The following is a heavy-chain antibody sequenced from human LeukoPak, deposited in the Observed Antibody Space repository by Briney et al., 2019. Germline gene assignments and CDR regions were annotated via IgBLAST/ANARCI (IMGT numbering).Heavy chain of an antibody. Sequence: GGSLRLSCAASGFTVSSNYMSWVRQAPGKGLEWVSVIHSGGSTYYADSVKGRSTTSRDNSKNTLYLQMNGLRAEDTAVYYCARDDTYGFDYWGQGTLVTVSS. D-gene: IGHD4-17*01. V-gene: IGHV3-53*01. J-gene: IGHJ4*02. CDR2: IHSGGST. CDR1: GFTVSSNY. CDR3: ARDDTYGFDY.